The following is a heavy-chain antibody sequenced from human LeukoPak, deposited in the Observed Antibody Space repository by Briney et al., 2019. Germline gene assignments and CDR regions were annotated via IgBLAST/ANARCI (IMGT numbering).Heavy chain of an antibody. V-gene: IGHV3-21*01. D-gene: IGHD1-1*01. J-gene: IGHJ4*02. CDR3: ARGGTTFEH. CDR2: ISSSSGYI. Sequence: GGSLRLSCAASGFTFSRYSMNWVRQAPGKGLEWVSSISSSSGYIYYTDSLKGRFTISRDNANNSLYLQMNSLRAEDTAVYYCARGGTTFEHWGQGTLVTVSS. CDR1: GFTFSRYS.